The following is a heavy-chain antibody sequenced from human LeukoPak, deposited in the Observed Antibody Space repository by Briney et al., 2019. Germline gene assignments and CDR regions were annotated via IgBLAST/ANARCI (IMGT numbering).Heavy chain of an antibody. CDR3: ASSYYYDSSGYLDY. D-gene: IGHD3-22*01. J-gene: IGHJ4*02. V-gene: IGHV3-33*01. CDR2: IWYDGSNK. Sequence: GGSLRLSCAASGFTFSSYGMHWVRQAPGKGLEWVAVIWYDGSNKYYADSVKGRFTISRDNSKNTLYLQMNSLRAEDTAVYYCASSYYYDSSGYLDYWGQRTLVTVSS. CDR1: GFTFSSYG.